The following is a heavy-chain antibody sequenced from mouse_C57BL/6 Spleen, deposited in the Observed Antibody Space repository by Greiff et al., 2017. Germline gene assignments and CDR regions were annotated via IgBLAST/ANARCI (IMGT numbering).Heavy chain of an antibody. V-gene: IGHV1-80*01. D-gene: IGHD2-5*01. CDR2: IYPGDGDT. J-gene: IGHJ4*01. CDR1: GYAFSSYW. CDR3: AKGSNLLAMDY. Sequence: QVQLQQSGAELVKPGASVKISCKASGYAFSSYWMNWVKQRPGKGLEWIGQIYPGDGDTNYNGKFKGKAILTADKSSSTAYMQLSSLTSEDSAVYFCAKGSNLLAMDYWGQGTSVTVSS.